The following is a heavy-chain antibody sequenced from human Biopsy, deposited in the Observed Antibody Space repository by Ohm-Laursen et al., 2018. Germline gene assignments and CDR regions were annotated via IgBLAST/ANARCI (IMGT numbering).Heavy chain of an antibody. CDR1: GGSIISYY. J-gene: IGHJ4*02. CDR3: ARARIKTSGVLIPETYYFDS. Sequence: SETLSLTCTVSGGSIISYYWNWIRQPAGKGLEWIGRIYSSGGTKYNPSLKSRITMSLDRSKSQVSLRMNSVTAADTAVYYCARARIKTSGVLIPETYYFDSWGQGTLVTVSS. V-gene: IGHV4-4*07. D-gene: IGHD3-3*01. CDR2: IYSSGGT.